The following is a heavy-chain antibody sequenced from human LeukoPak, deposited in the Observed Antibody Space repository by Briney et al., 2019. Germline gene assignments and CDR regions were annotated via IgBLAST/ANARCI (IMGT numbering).Heavy chain of an antibody. Sequence: SVKVPCKASGYSFTGYGISWVRQAPGQGLEWMGRILPLVGRLHYAQKFQGGFTLTADKSTTTVYMELSSLRSENTAVYYCVRSGYDYDWFDPWGQGTLVTVSS. J-gene: IGHJ5*02. D-gene: IGHD5-12*01. CDR1: GYSFTGYG. CDR3: VRSGYDYDWFDP. V-gene: IGHV1-69*04. CDR2: ILPLVGRL.